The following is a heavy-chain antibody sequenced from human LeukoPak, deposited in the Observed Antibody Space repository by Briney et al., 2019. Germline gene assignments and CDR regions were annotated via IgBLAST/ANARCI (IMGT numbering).Heavy chain of an antibody. CDR3: ARGYYYYYYYMDV. Sequence: SETLSLTCTVSGGSISSYYWSWIRQPPGKGLEWIGYIYYSGSTNYNPSLKSRVTISVDTSKNQFSLKLSSVTAADTAVYYCARGYYYYYYYMDVWGKGTTVTISS. D-gene: IGHD5-18*01. V-gene: IGHV4-59*01. CDR1: GGSISSYY. J-gene: IGHJ6*03. CDR2: IYYSGST.